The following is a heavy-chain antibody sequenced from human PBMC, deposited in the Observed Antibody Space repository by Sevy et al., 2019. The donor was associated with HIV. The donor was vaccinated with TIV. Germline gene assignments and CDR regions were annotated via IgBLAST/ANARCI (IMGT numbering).Heavy chain of an antibody. CDR2: MWYDGSNK. Sequence: GGSLRLSCAASVFTFSGYGLHWVRQAPGKGLEWVAMMWYDGSNKYYADSVKGRFTISRDNSKKTLYLQMNSLRAEDTAVYYCARDSVRGGYFDSSGYFLFDYWGQGTLVTVSS. D-gene: IGHD3-22*01. V-gene: IGHV3-33*01. J-gene: IGHJ4*02. CDR1: VFTFSGYG. CDR3: ARDSVRGGYFDSSGYFLFDY.